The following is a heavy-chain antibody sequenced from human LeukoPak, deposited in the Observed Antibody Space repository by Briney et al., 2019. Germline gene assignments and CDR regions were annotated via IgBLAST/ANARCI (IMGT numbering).Heavy chain of an antibody. CDR2: IYSSGNT. CDR1: EFTFSSNY. D-gene: IGHD4-17*01. Sequence: GGSLRLSCAASEFTFSSNYMSWVRQAPGKGLEWVSVIYSSGNTYYADSVKGRFTISRDISKNTLYLQMNSLRAEDTAVYYCARVIPAAYGVNWFDPWGQGTLVTVSS. CDR3: ARVIPAAYGVNWFDP. V-gene: IGHV3-53*01. J-gene: IGHJ5*02.